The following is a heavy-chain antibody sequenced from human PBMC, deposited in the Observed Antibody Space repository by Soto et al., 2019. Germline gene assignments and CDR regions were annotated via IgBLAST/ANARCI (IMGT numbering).Heavy chain of an antibody. CDR1: GYTLNEVA. D-gene: IGHD4-17*01. J-gene: IGHJ5*02. V-gene: IGHV1-24*01. CDR3: TTYHGDYNFDH. CDR2: FDPDEGET. Sequence: QVQLVQSGAEVKKPGASVKVSCKVSGYTLNEVAMHWVRQAPGKGLEGMGGFDPDEGETIYAQHFQGRVTMTEDTSTDTVYMELSSLRSEDTALYFCTTYHGDYNFDHWGQGTLVTVSS.